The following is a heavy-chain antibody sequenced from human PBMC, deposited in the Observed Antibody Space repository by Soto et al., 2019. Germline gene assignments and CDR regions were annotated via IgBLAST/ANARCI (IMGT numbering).Heavy chain of an antibody. CDR1: GYTFTSYY. CDR3: ARDLGGWPDY. V-gene: IGHV1-46*01. J-gene: IGHJ4*02. D-gene: IGHD2-15*01. Sequence: ASVKVSCKTSGYTFTSYYLHWVRQAPGQGLEWMGMINPYGGSTIYAQNFQGRVTITRDTSASTAYMELSSLRSEDTAVYYCARDLGGWPDYWGQGTLVTVSS. CDR2: INPYGGST.